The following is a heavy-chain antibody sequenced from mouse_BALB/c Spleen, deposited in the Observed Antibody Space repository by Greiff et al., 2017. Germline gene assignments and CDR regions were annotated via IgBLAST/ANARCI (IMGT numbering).Heavy chain of an antibody. V-gene: IGHV5-17*02. J-gene: IGHJ3*01. D-gene: IGHD2-4*01. CDR1: GFTFSSFG. Sequence: EVHLVESGGGLVQPGGSRKLSCAASGFTFSSFGMHWVRQAPEKGLEWVAYISSGSSTIYYADTVKGRFTISRDNPKNTLFLQMTSLRSEDTAMYYCANLYYDYDPWFAYWGQGTLVTVSA. CDR2: ISSGSSTI. CDR3: ANLYYDYDPWFAY.